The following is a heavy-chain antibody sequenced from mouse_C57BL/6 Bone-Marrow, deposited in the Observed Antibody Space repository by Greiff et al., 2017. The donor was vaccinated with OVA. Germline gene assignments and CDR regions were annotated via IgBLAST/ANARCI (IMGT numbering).Heavy chain of an antibody. CDR3: ARDYDYFDY. D-gene: IGHD2-4*01. CDR1: GYTFTSYW. CDR2: IYPGSGST. Sequence: QVQLQQPGAELVKPGASVKMSCKASGYTFTSYWITWVKQRPGQGLEWIGDIYPGSGSTNYNEKFKSKATLTVDKSSSTAYMQLSSLTSEDSAVYYCARDYDYFDYWGQGTTLTVSS. J-gene: IGHJ2*01. V-gene: IGHV1-55*01.